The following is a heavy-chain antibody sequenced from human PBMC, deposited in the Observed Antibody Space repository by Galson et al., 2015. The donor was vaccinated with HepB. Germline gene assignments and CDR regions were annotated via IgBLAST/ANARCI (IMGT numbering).Heavy chain of an antibody. CDR2: ITGNSEST. Sequence: SLRPSCAASGFTFSFYTMHWVRQAPGRGLERVSSITGNSESTHYADSVKGRFTISRDNADNLVYVEMNGLRAEDTAVYYCVKDLGRVRHVRGYWGQGTLVTVSS. J-gene: IGHJ4*02. V-gene: IGHV3-21*06. D-gene: IGHD6-6*01. CDR1: GFTFSFYT. CDR3: VKDLGRVRHVRGY.